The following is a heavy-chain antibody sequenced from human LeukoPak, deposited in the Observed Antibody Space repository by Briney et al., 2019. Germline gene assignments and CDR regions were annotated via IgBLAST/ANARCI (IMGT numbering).Heavy chain of an antibody. D-gene: IGHD6-25*01. Sequence: GGSLRLSCAASGFTFSMSWMTWVRQAPGKGLEFVANINQDGSVKNYVDFVRGRFTISRDNAKNSLYLQMNSLRAEDTAVYYCARDPGFSAFDIWGQGTMVTVSS. J-gene: IGHJ3*02. CDR3: ARDPGFSAFDI. CDR2: INQDGSVK. V-gene: IGHV3-7*01. CDR1: GFTFSMSW.